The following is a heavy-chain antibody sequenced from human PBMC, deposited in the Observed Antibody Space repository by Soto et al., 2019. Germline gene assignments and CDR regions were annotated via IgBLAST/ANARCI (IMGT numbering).Heavy chain of an antibody. CDR2: IIPIFGTA. CDR3: ARDYTEWLVKDDYYYGMDV. CDR1: GGTFSSYA. Sequence: ASVKVSCKASGGTFSSYAISWVRQAPRQGLEWMGGIIPIFGTANYAQKFQGRVTITADESTSTAYMELSSLRSEDTAVYYCARDYTEWLVKDDYYYGMDVWGQGTTVTVSS. J-gene: IGHJ6*02. D-gene: IGHD6-19*01. V-gene: IGHV1-69*13.